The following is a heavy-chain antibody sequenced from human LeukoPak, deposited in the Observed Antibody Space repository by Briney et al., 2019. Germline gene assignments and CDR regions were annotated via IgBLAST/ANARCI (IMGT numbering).Heavy chain of an antibody. Sequence: PGGSLRLSCAASGFTFDGYGMSWVRQVPGKGLEWVSSIDSSGGYMFYADSVKGRFIISRDNAKDSLYLQMNSLRVEDTAVYYCLRGDRRDYWGQGTLVTVSS. V-gene: IGHV3-21*06. J-gene: IGHJ4*02. CDR2: IDSSGGYM. CDR3: LRGDRRDY. CDR1: GFTFDGYG.